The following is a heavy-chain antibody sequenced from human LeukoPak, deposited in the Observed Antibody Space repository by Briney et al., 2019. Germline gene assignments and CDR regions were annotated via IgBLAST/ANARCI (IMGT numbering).Heavy chain of an antibody. CDR3: AKGPDSSGYYSLDY. V-gene: IGHV3-30*18. D-gene: IGHD3-22*01. CDR1: KFTFSTYD. Sequence: GGSLRLSCAASKFTFSTYDMHWVRQAPGKGLEWVAVISYDGSSKYYADSVKGRFTISRDNSKNTLYVQMYSLRTEDTAIYYCAKGPDSSGYYSLDYWGQGTLVTVSS. CDR2: ISYDGSSK. J-gene: IGHJ4*02.